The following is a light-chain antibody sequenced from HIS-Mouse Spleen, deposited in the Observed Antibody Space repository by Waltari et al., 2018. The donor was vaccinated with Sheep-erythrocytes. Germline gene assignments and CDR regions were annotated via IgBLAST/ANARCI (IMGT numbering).Light chain of an antibody. CDR3: CSYAGSYNHV. V-gene: IGLV2-11*01. CDR2: DVS. CDR1: SSDVGCYNY. Sequence: QSALTQPRSVSGSPGQSVTIPCTGTSSDVGCYNYVPWYQQHPGKAPKLMNYDVSKRPAGVPDRFSGSKSGNTASLTISGLQAEDEADYYCCSYAGSYNHVFATGTKVTVL. J-gene: IGLJ1*01.